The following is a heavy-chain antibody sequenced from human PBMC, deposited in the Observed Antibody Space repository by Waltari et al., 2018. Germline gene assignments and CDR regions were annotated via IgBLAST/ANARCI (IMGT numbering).Heavy chain of an antibody. Sequence: EVQLLESGGGLVQPGGSLRLSCAASGFTFSSYAMSWVRQAPGKGLGWVSGISGSGGSTYYADSVKGRFSISRDNSKNTLYLQMNSLRAEETAVYYCAKAARIYDFWSGYSSGMDVWGQGTTVTVSS. CDR3: AKAARIYDFWSGYSSGMDV. CDR1: GFTFSSYA. CDR2: ISGSGGST. J-gene: IGHJ6*02. D-gene: IGHD3-3*01. V-gene: IGHV3-23*01.